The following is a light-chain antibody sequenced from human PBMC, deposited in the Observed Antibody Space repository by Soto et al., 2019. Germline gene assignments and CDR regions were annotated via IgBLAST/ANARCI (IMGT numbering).Light chain of an antibody. CDR1: QDIGNW. V-gene: IGKV1-12*01. CDR3: QQAKNFPWT. CDR2: SAS. J-gene: IGKJ1*01. Sequence: DIQMTQSPSSVSAAVGDGVTFTCRASQDIGNWLAWYQQKPGEAPRLLIYSASSLQSGVPSRFSGSGSGTEFTLTASSLQPEDFATYFCQQAKNFPWTFGQGTKVE.